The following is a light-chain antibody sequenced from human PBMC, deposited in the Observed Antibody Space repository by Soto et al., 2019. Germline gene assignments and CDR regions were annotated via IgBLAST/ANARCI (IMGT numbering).Light chain of an antibody. Sequence: QSALTQPPSASGSLGQSVTISCTGTSSDVGGYNYVSWYQQHPGKAPKVMIYEVNKRPSGVPDRFSGSKSGNTASLTVSGLQAEDEAVYYCSSYAGSNNWVFGGGTKLTVL. V-gene: IGLV2-8*01. CDR3: SSYAGSNNWV. CDR2: EVN. CDR1: SSDVGGYNY. J-gene: IGLJ3*02.